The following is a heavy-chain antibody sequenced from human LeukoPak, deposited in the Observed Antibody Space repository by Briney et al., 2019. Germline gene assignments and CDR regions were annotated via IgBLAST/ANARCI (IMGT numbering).Heavy chain of an antibody. CDR2: ISGSGGST. J-gene: IGHJ6*02. CDR3: AKDVEPIDYYGMDV. Sequence: GGSLRLSCAASGFTFSSYAMSWVRQAPGKGLEWVSAISGSGGSTYYADSVKGRFTISRDNSKNTLYLQMNSLRAEDTAVYYCAKDVEPIDYYGMDVWGQGTTATVSS. CDR1: GFTFSSYA. V-gene: IGHV3-23*01.